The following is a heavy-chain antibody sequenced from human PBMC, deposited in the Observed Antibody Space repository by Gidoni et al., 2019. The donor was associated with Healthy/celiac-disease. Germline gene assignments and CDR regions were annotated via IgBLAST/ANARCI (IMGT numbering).Heavy chain of an antibody. CDR3: ANSWGYYFDY. V-gene: IGHV3-23*01. Sequence: FSSYAMSWARQAPGKGLEWVSAISGSGGSTYYADSVKGRFTISRDNSKNTLYLQMNSLRAEDTAVYYCANSWGYYFDYWGQGTLVTVSS. D-gene: IGHD3-22*01. CDR1: FSSYA. J-gene: IGHJ4*02. CDR2: ISGSGGST.